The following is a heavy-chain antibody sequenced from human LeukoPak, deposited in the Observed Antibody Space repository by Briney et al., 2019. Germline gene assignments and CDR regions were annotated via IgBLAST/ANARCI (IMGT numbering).Heavy chain of an antibody. D-gene: IGHD6-19*01. Sequence: GGSLRLSCAASGFTFSDFWMTWTRQPPGQGLEWVAHIKQDGSERKYVDSVKGRFTISRDNAKKSLYLQMNSLRAEDTAIYYCVRDVGWYRFDYWGQGALVTVSS. V-gene: IGHV3-7*03. CDR3: VRDVGWYRFDY. J-gene: IGHJ4*02. CDR2: IKQDGSER. CDR1: GFTFSDFW.